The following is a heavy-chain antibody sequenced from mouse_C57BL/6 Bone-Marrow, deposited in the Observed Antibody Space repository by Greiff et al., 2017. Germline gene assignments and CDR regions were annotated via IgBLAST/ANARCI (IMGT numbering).Heavy chain of an antibody. CDR3: TRGHYGSSFDY. V-gene: IGHV5-9-1*02. CDR1: GFTFSSYA. J-gene: IGHJ2*01. CDR2: ISSGGDYI. Sequence: EVKLMESGEGLVKPGGSLKLSCAASGFTFSSYAMSWVRQTPEKRLEWVAYISSGGDYIYYADTVKGRFTISRDNARNTLYLQMSSLKSEDTAMYYGTRGHYGSSFDYWGQGTTLTVSS. D-gene: IGHD1-1*01.